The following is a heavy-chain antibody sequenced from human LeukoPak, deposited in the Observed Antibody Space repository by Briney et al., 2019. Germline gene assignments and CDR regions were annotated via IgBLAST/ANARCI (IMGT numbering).Heavy chain of an antibody. V-gene: IGHV3-23*01. J-gene: IGHJ6*02. CDR2: ISGSGGST. Sequence: GGSLRLSCAASGFTFSSYAMSWVRQAPGKGLEWVSAISGSGGSTYYADSVKGRFTISRDNSKNTLYLQMNSLRAEDTAVYYCAMPLGLGSHCYYYGMDVWGQGTTVTVSS. CDR3: AMPLGLGSHCYYYGMDV. CDR1: GFTFSSYA. D-gene: IGHD3-16*01.